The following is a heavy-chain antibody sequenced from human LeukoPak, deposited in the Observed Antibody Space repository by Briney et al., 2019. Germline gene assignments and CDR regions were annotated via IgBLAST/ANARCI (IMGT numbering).Heavy chain of an antibody. V-gene: IGHV3-11*01. J-gene: IGHJ3*02. D-gene: IGHD1-26*01. CDR2: ISSSGSTI. CDR3: ARDAEGTSIVGASWAFDI. Sequence: GGSLRLSCAASGFTFSDYYMSWIRQAPGKGLEWVSYISSSGSTIYYADSVKGRFTISRDNAKNSLYLQMNSLRAEDTAVYYCARDAEGTSIVGASWAFDIWGQGTMVTVSS. CDR1: GFTFSDYY.